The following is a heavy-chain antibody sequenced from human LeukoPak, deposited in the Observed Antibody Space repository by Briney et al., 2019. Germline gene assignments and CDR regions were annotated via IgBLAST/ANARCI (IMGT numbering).Heavy chain of an antibody. V-gene: IGHV3-21*01. CDR3: ARVVVIAPYDAFDI. CDR1: GFTFSSYS. D-gene: IGHD2-21*01. CDR2: ISSSSSYI. Sequence: GSLRLSCAAPGFTFSSYSMNWVRQAPGKGLEWVSSISSSSSYIYYADSVKGRFTISRDNAKNSLYLQMNSLRAEDTAVYYCARVVVIAPYDAFDIWGQGTMVTVSS. J-gene: IGHJ3*02.